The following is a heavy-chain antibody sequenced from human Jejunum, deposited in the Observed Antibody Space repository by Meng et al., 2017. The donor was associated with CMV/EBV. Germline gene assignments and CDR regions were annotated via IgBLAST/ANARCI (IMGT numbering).Heavy chain of an antibody. CDR1: FSLTTSGVG. CDR3: ARSGGSTWYEEKNWFDP. Sequence: FSLTTSGVGVGWIRPPPGKALEWLALVYWDDDKRYNPSLKSRLTITRDTSKNQVVLTMTNMDPADTATYFCARSGGSTWYEEKNWFDPWGQGTLVTVSS. CDR2: VYWDDDK. J-gene: IGHJ5*02. V-gene: IGHV2-5*02. D-gene: IGHD6-13*01.